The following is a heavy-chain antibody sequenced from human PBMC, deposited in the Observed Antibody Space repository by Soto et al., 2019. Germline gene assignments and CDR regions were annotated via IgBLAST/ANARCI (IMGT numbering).Heavy chain of an antibody. D-gene: IGHD1-20*01. V-gene: IGHV1-2*04. CDR1: GYTFTGYY. CDR2: INPNSGGT. CDR3: TRDPITPGYGMDV. J-gene: IGHJ6*02. Sequence: GASVKVSCKASGYTFTGYYMHWVRQAPGQGLEWMGWINPNSGGTNYAQKFQGWVTMTRDTSISTAYMELSRLRSDDTAVYYCTRDPITPGYGMDVWGQGTTVTVSS.